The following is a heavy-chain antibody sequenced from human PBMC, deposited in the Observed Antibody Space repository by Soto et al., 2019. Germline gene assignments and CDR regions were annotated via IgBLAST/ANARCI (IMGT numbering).Heavy chain of an antibody. J-gene: IGHJ6*02. CDR1: GGTFSSYA. D-gene: IGHD6-19*01. V-gene: IGHV1-69*13. CDR3: AREGRYSSGRYLPDYYGMDV. Sequence: SVKVSCKASGGTFSSYAISWVRQAPGQGLEWMGGIIPIFGTANYAQKFQGRVTITADESTSTAYMELSSLRSEDTAVYYCAREGRYSSGRYLPDYYGMDVWGQGTTVTVSS. CDR2: IIPIFGTA.